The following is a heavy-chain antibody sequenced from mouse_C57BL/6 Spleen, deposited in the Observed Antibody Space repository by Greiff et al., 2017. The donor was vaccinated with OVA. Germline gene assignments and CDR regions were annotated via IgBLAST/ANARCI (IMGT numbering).Heavy chain of an antibody. D-gene: IGHD2-3*01. V-gene: IGHV1-55*01. J-gene: IGHJ1*03. CDR1: GYTFTSYW. CDR2: IYPGSGST. Sequence: VQLQQPGAELVKPGASVKMSCKASGYTFTSYWITWVKQRPGQGLEWIGDIYPGSGSTNYNEKFKGKATLTVDTSSSTAYMQLRSLTSEDSAVYCCARVYDGYYWYFDVWGTGTTVTVSS. CDR3: ARVYDGYYWYFDV.